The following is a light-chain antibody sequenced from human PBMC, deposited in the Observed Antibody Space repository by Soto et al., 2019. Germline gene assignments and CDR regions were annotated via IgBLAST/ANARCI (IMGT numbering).Light chain of an antibody. V-gene: IGKV1-5*03. CDR3: QHYSTVWA. Sequence: DIQMTQSPSTLSASVGDTVTVTCRASQTISSWLAWYQQKPGKAPKLLIYKASTLKSGVPSRFSGSGSGTEFTLTISSLQPDDFATYYCQHYSTVWAFGQGTKVDIK. J-gene: IGKJ1*01. CDR1: QTISSW. CDR2: KAS.